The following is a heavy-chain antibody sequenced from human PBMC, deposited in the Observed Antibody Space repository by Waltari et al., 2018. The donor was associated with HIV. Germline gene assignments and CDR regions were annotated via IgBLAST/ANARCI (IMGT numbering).Heavy chain of an antibody. CDR2: IIPLSGVA. CDR3: ARVPDRSGYQRYAMDV. D-gene: IGHD3-22*01. CDR1: GGTVSISD. Sequence: SSVKVSCMASGGTVSISDIRWVRQAPGQGFEWMGGIIPLSGVANYAQRLQGSLTITADESSTTAYMELSSLRTEDAAVYYCARVPDRSGYQRYAMDVWGRGTTVTVS. V-gene: IGHV1-69*01. J-gene: IGHJ6*02.